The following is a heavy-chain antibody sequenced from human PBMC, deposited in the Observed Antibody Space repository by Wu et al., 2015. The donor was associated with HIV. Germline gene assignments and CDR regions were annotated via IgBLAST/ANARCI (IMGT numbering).Heavy chain of an antibody. V-gene: IGHV1-46*02. CDR1: GYIFNRYY. J-gene: IGHJ4*02. CDR3: ARAHLDIVAVIAAPEDTGLTLII. CDR2: TQTLVVEI. Sequence: QVQLVQSGAEVKKPGASVKVSCKASGYIFNRYYIHWVRQAPGQGLEWMGITQTLVVEIQATQRSSKAELTMTRDTSTSTVYMELSSLRSEDTAVYYCARAHLDIVAVIAAPEDTGLTLIIGVQGTRDHRLL. D-gene: IGHD2-15*01.